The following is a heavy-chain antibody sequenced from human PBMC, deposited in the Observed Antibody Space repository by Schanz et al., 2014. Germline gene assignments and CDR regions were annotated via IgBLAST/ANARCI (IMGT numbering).Heavy chain of an antibody. Sequence: QVQLVQSEAEVKKPGSSVKVSCKASGGTFSSYTISWVRQAPGQGLEWMGIINLSGGSTNNAQKFQGRLTMTRDTSTSTVYMELRSLRSDDTAVYYCARDRRRYCSTASCLHDNWFDPWGQGTLVIVSS. D-gene: IGHD2-2*01. CDR3: ARDRRRYCSTASCLHDNWFDP. J-gene: IGHJ5*02. V-gene: IGHV1-46*01. CDR2: INLSGGST. CDR1: GGTFSSYT.